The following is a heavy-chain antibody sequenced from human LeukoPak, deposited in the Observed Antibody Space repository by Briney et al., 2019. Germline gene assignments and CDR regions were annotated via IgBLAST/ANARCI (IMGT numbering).Heavy chain of an antibody. CDR1: GGSISSGSYY. J-gene: IGHJ4*02. CDR2: IYTSGST. Sequence: PSQTLSLTCTVSGGSISSGSYYWSWVRQPAGKGLEWIGRIYTSGSTNYNPSLKSRVTISVDTSKNQFSLKLSPVTAADTAVYYCARESSVGNYFDYWGQGTLVTVSS. V-gene: IGHV4-61*02. D-gene: IGHD4-23*01. CDR3: ARESSVGNYFDY.